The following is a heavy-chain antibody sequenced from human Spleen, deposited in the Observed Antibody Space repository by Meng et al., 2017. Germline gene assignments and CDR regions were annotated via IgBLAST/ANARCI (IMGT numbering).Heavy chain of an antibody. CDR2: IDYDGTT. Sequence: VPLHQWGAGLLKPSEPLSLTCAVYGGSFSDYYWSRIRQPPGKGLEWIGEIDYDGTTIYNPSLKSRVTMSVDTSKNQFSLRLRSVTAADTAVYYCARGGIAVAGRSVVDYWGQGTLVTVSS. CDR1: GGSFSDYY. CDR3: ARGGIAVAGRSVVDY. J-gene: IGHJ4*02. D-gene: IGHD6-19*01. V-gene: IGHV4-34*01.